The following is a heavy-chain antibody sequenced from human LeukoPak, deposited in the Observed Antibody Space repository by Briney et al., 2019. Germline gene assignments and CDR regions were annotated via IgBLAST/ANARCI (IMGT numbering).Heavy chain of an antibody. CDR1: GFTFSNAW. CDR2: IKSKTDGGAT. D-gene: IGHD1-26*01. CDR3: TTVKYSGSRRVFDY. Sequence: GGSLRLSCAASGFTFSNAWMSWVRQAPGKGLEWVGRIKSKTDGGATDYAAPVKGRFTISRDDSKNTLYLQMNSLKTEDTAVYYCTTVKYSGSRRVFDYWGQGTLVTVSA. V-gene: IGHV3-15*01. J-gene: IGHJ4*02.